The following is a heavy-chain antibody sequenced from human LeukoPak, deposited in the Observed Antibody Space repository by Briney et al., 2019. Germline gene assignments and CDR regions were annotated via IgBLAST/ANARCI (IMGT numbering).Heavy chain of an antibody. CDR2: IHHSGDT. J-gene: IGHJ4*02. V-gene: IGHV4-34*01. CDR1: GESMIGHY. D-gene: IGHD3-10*01. Sequence: PSETLSLTCAVYGESMIGHYWTWIRQPPGKRLEWIGEIHHSGDTNSNPSLKNRVTMSIDMSKNQFSLKVKSVTAADTAVYYCVRATGNGSGRAYDHWAQGNLVTVSS. CDR3: VRATGNGSGRAYDH.